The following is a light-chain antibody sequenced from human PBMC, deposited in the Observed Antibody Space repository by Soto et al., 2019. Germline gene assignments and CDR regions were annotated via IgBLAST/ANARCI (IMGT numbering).Light chain of an antibody. V-gene: IGLV2-14*01. CDR2: EVN. CDR1: SIDVGGYNY. CDR3: SSYASSGAVV. J-gene: IGLJ3*02. Sequence: QTALTQPASVPGAPGQPITISCTGTSIDVGGYNYVSWYLLHPGKAPKLMIYEVNNRPSGVSHRFSGSKSGNTASLTFSGLQPEDEADYYCSSYASSGAVVFGGGTKVTVL.